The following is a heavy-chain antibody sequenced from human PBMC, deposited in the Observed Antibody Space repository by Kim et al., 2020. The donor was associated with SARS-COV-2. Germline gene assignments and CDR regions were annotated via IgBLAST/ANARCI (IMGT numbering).Heavy chain of an antibody. CDR3: ARDQLGDSSGLFDY. CDR1: GFTFSSYG. J-gene: IGHJ4*02. V-gene: IGHV3-33*01. Sequence: GGSLRLSCAASGFTFSSYGMHWVRQAPGKGLEWVAVIWYDGSNKYYADSVKGRFTISRDNSKNTLYLQMNSLRAEDTAVYYCARDQLGDSSGLFDYWGQGTLVTVSS. D-gene: IGHD3-22*01. CDR2: IWYDGSNK.